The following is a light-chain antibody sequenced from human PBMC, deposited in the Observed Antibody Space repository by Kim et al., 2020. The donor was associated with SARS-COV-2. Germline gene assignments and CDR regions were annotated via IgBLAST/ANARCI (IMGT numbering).Light chain of an antibody. Sequence: SLGERVTIPCRAKQDIRNELGLYSQDSGRAPKRLIYGGISLQRGVPSRFRGRGSGTEITLTISSLQPENFATYFCLQHSTYPITFGQGTRLEIK. CDR2: GGI. J-gene: IGKJ5*01. CDR1: QDIRNE. V-gene: IGKV1-17*01. CDR3: LQHSTYPIT.